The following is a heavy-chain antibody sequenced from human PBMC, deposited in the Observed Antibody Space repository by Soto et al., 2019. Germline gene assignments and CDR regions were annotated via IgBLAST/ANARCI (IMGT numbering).Heavy chain of an antibody. CDR2: IYWNDDK. D-gene: IGHD6-19*01. J-gene: IGHJ6*02. Sequence: QITLKESGPTLVKPTQTLTLTCTFSGFSLSTSGVGVGWIRQPPGKALEWLALIYWNDDKRYRPSMKSRLTITRASSKTQVVLTMTNMDPVDTATYYCAHRTSLAGPYGLDVWGHGTTVTVSS. CDR1: GFSLSTSGVG. CDR3: AHRTSLAGPYGLDV. V-gene: IGHV2-5*01.